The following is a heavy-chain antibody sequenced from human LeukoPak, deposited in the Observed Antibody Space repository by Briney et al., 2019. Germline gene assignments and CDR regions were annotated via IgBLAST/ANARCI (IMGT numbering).Heavy chain of an antibody. J-gene: IGHJ6*02. V-gene: IGHV3-53*01. Sequence: GGSLRLSCVVSGFTVSSSYMSWVRQAPGKGLEWVSLIYSDGGTYYADSVKGRFTISRDNSRNTLYLQMNSLRAEDTAVYFCAKILTGTGPTMDVWGQGTTVTVSS. D-gene: IGHD1-20*01. CDR3: AKILTGTGPTMDV. CDR2: IYSDGGT. CDR1: GFTVSSSY.